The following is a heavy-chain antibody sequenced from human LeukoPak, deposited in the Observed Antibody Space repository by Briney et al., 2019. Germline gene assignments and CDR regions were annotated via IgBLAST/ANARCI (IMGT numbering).Heavy chain of an antibody. J-gene: IGHJ4*02. CDR1: GFTFSSFP. CDR2: ISYDGSNK. D-gene: IGHD3-3*02. CDR3: ARVSYAFLEWLPQGNFDY. Sequence: PGGSLRLSCVASGFTFSSFPMHWVRQAPGKGLEWVAVISYDGSNKYYADSVKGRFTISRDNSKNTLYVQMNSLRAEDTAVYYCARVSYAFLEWLPQGNFDYWGQGTLVTVSS. V-gene: IGHV3-30-3*01.